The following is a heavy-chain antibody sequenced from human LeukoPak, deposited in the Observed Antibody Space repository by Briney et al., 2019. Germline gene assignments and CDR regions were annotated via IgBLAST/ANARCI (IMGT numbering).Heavy chain of an antibody. V-gene: IGHV5-51*01. CDR2: IYPGDSDT. CDR1: GYSFTSYW. D-gene: IGHD1-26*01. CDR3: ARWESADLSALGY. J-gene: IGHJ4*02. Sequence: RGESLKISCKGSGYSFTSYWIGWVRQMPGKGLEWMGIIYPGDSDTRYSPSFQGQVTISADKSISTAYLQWSSLKASDTAMYYSARWESADLSALGYWGQGTLVTVSS.